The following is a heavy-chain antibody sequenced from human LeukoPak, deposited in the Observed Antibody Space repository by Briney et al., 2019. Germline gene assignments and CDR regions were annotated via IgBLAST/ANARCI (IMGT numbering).Heavy chain of an antibody. V-gene: IGHV3-23*01. CDR1: GFTFSSYA. D-gene: IGHD3-3*01. Sequence: GGSLRLSCAASGFTFSSYAMSWVRQAPGEGREWVSAISGSGGSTYYAGSVKGRFTISRDNSKNTLYLQMNSLRAEDTAVYYCARQFDYDFWSGSIFGEYYFDYWGQGTLVTVSS. J-gene: IGHJ4*02. CDR3: ARQFDYDFWSGSIFGEYYFDY. CDR2: ISGSGGST.